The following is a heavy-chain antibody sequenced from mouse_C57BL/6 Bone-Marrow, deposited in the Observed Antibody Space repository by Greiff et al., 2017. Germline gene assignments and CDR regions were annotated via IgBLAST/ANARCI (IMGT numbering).Heavy chain of an antibody. J-gene: IGHJ1*03. V-gene: IGHV1-64*01. Sequence: VQLQQPGAELVKPGASVKLSCKASGYTFTSYWMHWVKQRPGQGLEWIGMIHPNSGSTNYNETFKSKATLTVDKSSSTAYMQLSSLTSEDSAVYYCARRTGDWYFDVWGTGTTVTVSS. D-gene: IGHD4-1*01. CDR3: ARRTGDWYFDV. CDR2: IHPNSGST. CDR1: GYTFTSYW.